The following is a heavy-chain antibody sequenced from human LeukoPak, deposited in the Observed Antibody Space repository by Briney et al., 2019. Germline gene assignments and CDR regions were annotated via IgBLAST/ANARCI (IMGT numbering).Heavy chain of an antibody. CDR1: GGSISSYY. Sequence: LETLSLTCTVSGGSISSYYWSWIRQPPGKGLEWIGYIYYSGSTNYNPSLKSRVTISVDMSKNQFSLKLSSVTAADTAVYYCARDLGGVGGFDYWGQGTLVTVSS. J-gene: IGHJ4*02. CDR3: ARDLGGVGGFDY. D-gene: IGHD3-10*01. V-gene: IGHV4-59*01. CDR2: IYYSGST.